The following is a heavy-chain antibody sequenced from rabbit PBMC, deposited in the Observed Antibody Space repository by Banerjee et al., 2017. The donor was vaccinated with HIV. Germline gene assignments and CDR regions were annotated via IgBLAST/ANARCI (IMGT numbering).Heavy chain of an antibody. CDR3: ARDRDGDAGYGSLAL. J-gene: IGHJ3*01. D-gene: IGHD7-1*01. CDR2: INTISGDT. V-gene: IGHV1S45*01. CDR1: GFSFSNGYV. Sequence: QEQLEESGGDLVKPEGSLTLTCTASGFSFSNGYVMCWVRQAPGKGLEWIACINTISGDTVYATWAKGRFTISKTSWTTVTLQMTSLTVADTATYFCARDRDGDAGYGSLALWGQGTLVTVS.